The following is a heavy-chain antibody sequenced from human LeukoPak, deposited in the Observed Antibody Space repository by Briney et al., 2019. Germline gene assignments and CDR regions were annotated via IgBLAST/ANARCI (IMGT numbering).Heavy chain of an antibody. Sequence: GGSLRLXCAASGFTFSSYAMSWVRQAPGKGLEWVSAISGSGGSTYYADSVKGRFTISRDNSKNTLYLQMNSLRAEDTAVYYCAKMYQLHNWFDPWGQGTLVTVSS. CDR1: GFTFSSYA. J-gene: IGHJ5*02. CDR3: AKMYQLHNWFDP. CDR2: ISGSGGST. D-gene: IGHD2-2*01. V-gene: IGHV3-23*01.